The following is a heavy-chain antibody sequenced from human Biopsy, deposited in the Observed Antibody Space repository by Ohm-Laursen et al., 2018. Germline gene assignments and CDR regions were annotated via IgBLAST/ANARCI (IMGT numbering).Heavy chain of an antibody. D-gene: IGHD1-26*01. Sequence: GTLSLTCAVSGGSIYNFFWSWIRQPPGKGLEWIGYIYYSGGTNYNPSLKSRVTILVDRSKNHFSLELSSVTAADTAVYYCARVGVGAPSIDYFDSWGQGALVTVSS. J-gene: IGHJ4*02. CDR3: ARVGVGAPSIDYFDS. CDR1: GGSIYNFF. CDR2: IYYSGGT. V-gene: IGHV4-59*01.